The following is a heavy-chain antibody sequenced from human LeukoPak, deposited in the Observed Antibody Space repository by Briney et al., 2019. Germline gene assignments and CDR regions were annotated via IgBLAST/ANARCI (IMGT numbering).Heavy chain of an antibody. CDR1: GFTFDDYA. J-gene: IGHJ4*02. CDR3: AKDRYSAGWYVDY. Sequence: GGSLRLSCAASGFTFDDYAMHWVRQAPGKGLEWVSLISGDGVNTHYADSVKGRFTISRDNSRNSLYLQMNSLRTEDTAFYYCAKDRYSAGWYVDYWGQGTPVTVSS. CDR2: ISGDGVNT. V-gene: IGHV3-43*02. D-gene: IGHD6-19*01.